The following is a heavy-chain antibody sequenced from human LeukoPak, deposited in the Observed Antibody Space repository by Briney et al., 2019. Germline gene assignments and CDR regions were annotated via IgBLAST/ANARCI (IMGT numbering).Heavy chain of an antibody. V-gene: IGHV4-30-4*01. CDR2: IYYSGST. CDR3: ARDRWTGEHEYYFDY. J-gene: IGHJ4*02. CDR1: GGSISSGDYY. D-gene: IGHD4-23*01. Sequence: SQTQSLTCTVSGGSISSGDYYWSWIRQPPGKGLEWIGYIYYSGSTYYNPSLKSRVSISVDTSKNQFSLKLSSVTAADTAVYFCARDRWTGEHEYYFDYWGQGTLVTVSS.